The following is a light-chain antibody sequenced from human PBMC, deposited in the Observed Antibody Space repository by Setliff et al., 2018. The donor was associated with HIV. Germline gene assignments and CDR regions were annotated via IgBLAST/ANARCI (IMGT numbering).Light chain of an antibody. V-gene: IGKV1-5*03. J-gene: IGKJ1*01. Sequence: DVQMTQSPSTLSASVGDRVTITCRASQSIRDWLAWYQQKPGKAPKLLIYKASSLESGVPSRFSGSGSGTDFTLTISSLQPDDSATYYCQQYNSPSRTFGQGTKV. CDR2: KAS. CDR3: QQYNSPSRT. CDR1: QSIRDW.